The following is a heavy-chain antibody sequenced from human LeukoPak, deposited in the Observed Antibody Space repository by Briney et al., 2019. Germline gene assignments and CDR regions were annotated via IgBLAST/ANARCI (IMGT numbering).Heavy chain of an antibody. CDR1: GFTFSSYG. CDR3: AKDHPVPCYMDV. V-gene: IGHV3-33*06. D-gene: IGHD6-6*01. J-gene: IGHJ6*03. Sequence: HPGRSLRLSCAASGFTFSSYGMHWVRQAPGKGLEWVAVIWYDGSNKYYADSVKGRFTISRDNSKNTLYLQMNSLRAEDTAVYYCAKDHPVPCYMDVWGKGTTVTVSS. CDR2: IWYDGSNK.